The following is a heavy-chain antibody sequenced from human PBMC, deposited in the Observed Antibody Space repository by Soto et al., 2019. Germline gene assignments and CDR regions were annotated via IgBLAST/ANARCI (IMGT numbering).Heavy chain of an antibody. CDR3: AKLGDDIVVVPAATPPYYYYYMDV. Sequence: SLRLSCAASGFTFSSYAMSWVRQAPGKGLEWLSAISGSGGSTYYADSVKGRFTISRDNSKNTLYLQMNSLRAEDTAVYYCAKLGDDIVVVPAATPPYYYYYMDVWGKGTTVTVSS. J-gene: IGHJ6*03. V-gene: IGHV3-23*01. CDR1: GFTFSSYA. CDR2: ISGSGGST. D-gene: IGHD2-2*01.